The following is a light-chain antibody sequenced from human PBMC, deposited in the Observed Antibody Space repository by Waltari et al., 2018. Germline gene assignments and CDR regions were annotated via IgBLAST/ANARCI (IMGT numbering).Light chain of an antibody. CDR2: AAS. CDR3: QQSDSVPRT. J-gene: IGKJ1*01. V-gene: IGKV1-39*01. CDR1: QRIDNY. Sequence: TCRASQRIDNYVNWYQQRPGKAPKLLIFAASHLQSGVPARFSGSGSGTEFTLSISTLQPEDFATYFCQQSDSVPRTFGQGTRVEI.